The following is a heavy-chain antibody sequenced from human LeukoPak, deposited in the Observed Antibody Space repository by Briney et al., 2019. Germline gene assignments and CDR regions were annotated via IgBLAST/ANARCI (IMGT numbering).Heavy chain of an antibody. J-gene: IGHJ4*02. CDR1: GGSISSSNYY. CDR2: IYYSGST. V-gene: IGHV4-39*07. CDR3: ARAGFGGYIDY. Sequence: NPSETLSLTCTVSGGSISSSNYYWGWIRQPPGKGLEWIGSIYYSGSTYYNPSLKSRVTISVDTSKNQFSLKLSSVTAADTAVYYCARAGFGGYIDYWGQGTLVTVSS. D-gene: IGHD3-10*01.